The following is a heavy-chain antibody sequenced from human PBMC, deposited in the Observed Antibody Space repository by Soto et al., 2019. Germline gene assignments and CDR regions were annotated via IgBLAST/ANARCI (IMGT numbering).Heavy chain of an antibody. D-gene: IGHD6-13*01. V-gene: IGHV5-51*01. Sequence: PGESLKISSKGSGYSFTSYGIGWVRQMPGKGLEWMGIIYPGDSDTRYSPSFQGQVTISADKSISTAYLQWSSLKASDTAMYYCARRLAPYSSSWYVYFDYWGQGTLVTVSS. CDR2: IYPGDSDT. J-gene: IGHJ4*02. CDR1: GYSFTSYG. CDR3: ARRLAPYSSSWYVYFDY.